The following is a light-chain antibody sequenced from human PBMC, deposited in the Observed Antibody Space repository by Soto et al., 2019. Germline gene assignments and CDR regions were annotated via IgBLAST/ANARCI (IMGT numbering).Light chain of an antibody. Sequence: VLTQSSSASASLGSSVKLTCTLSSGHSSYIIAWHQQQPGKAPRYLMKLEGSGSYNKGSGVPDRFSGSSSGADRYLTISNLQFEDEADYYCETWDSNTRNWVFGGGTKLTVL. CDR3: ETWDSNTRNWV. CDR1: SGHSSYI. CDR2: LEGSGSY. V-gene: IGLV4-60*02. J-gene: IGLJ3*02.